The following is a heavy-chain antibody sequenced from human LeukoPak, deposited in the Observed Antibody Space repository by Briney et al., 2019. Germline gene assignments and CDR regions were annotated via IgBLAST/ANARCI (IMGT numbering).Heavy chain of an antibody. CDR1: GGTFSSYA. CDR2: IIPIFGTA. CDR3: ARGSLVRGVIITPGYYYYMDV. Sequence: GASVRVSCKPSGGTFSSYAISWVRQAPGQGLEWMGGIIPIFGTANYAQKFQGRVTITADESTSTAYMELSSLRSEDTAVYYCARGSLVRGVIITPGYYYYMDVWGKGTTVTVSS. J-gene: IGHJ6*03. D-gene: IGHD3-10*02. V-gene: IGHV1-69*01.